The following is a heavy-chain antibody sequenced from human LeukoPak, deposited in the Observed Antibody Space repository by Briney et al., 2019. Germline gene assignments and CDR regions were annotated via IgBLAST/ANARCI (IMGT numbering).Heavy chain of an antibody. D-gene: IGHD5-18*01. CDR2: IYYRGST. CDR3: ARSRSGYSYDHAAFEI. Sequence: SETLSLTCTVSGGSISTYYWSWIRQPPGKGLEWIAYIYYRGSTTYNPSLRSRVTISVDTSRNQFSLKLSSVTAADTAVYYCARSRSGYSYDHAAFEIWGQGTLVTVS. J-gene: IGHJ3*02. CDR1: GGSISTYY. V-gene: IGHV4-59*01.